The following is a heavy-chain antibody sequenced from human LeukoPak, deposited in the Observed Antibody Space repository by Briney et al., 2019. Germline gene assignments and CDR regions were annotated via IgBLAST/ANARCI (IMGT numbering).Heavy chain of an antibody. D-gene: IGHD1-26*01. CDR2: INPNSGGT. CDR3: ARSVVGATNHAFDI. V-gene: IGHV1-2*02. J-gene: IGHJ3*02. Sequence: ASVKVSCKASGYTFTGYYMHWVRQAPGQGLVWMGWINPNSGGTNYAQKFQGRVTMTRDTSISTAYMELSRLRSDDTAVYYCARSVVGATNHAFDIWGQGTMVTVSS. CDR1: GYTFTGYY.